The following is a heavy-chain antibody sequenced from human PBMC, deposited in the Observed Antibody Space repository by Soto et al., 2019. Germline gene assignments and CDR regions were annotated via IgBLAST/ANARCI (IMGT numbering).Heavy chain of an antibody. CDR1: GFTFSSYA. CDR2: ISYDGSNK. CDR3: ARDDFWSGPTFHYYYYGMDV. D-gene: IGHD3-3*01. Sequence: GGSLRLFCAASGFTFSSYAMHWVRQAPGKGLEWVAVISYDGSNKYYADSVKGRFTISRDNSKNTLYLQMNSLRAEDTAVYYCARDDFWSGPTFHYYYYGMDVWGQGTTVTV. J-gene: IGHJ6*02. V-gene: IGHV3-30-3*01.